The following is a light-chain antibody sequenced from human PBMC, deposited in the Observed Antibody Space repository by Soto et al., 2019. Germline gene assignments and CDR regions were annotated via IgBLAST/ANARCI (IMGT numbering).Light chain of an antibody. CDR1: QSLLHSNGYNY. V-gene: IGKV2-28*01. CDR3: MQALKSWT. J-gene: IGKJ1*01. Sequence: DIVMTQSPLSLPVTPGEPASISCRSSQSLLHSNGYNYLDWYLQKPGQSPQLLIYLGSNRASGVADRFSVSGSGTDYTLKISRGEAENVGVYYRMQALKSWTFGQGTKVELK. CDR2: LGS.